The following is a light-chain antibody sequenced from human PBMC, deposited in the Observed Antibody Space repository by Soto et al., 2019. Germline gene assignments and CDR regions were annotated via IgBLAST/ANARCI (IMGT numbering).Light chain of an antibody. V-gene: IGLV2-14*01. CDR3: CSYTSSATRV. CDR2: DVS. J-gene: IGLJ3*02. CDR1: SSDVGGYNY. Sequence: QSVLTQPASVSGSPGQSITISCTGTSSDVGGYNYVSWYQQHPGKAPKLLIYDVSNRPSGVSNRFSGSKSGNTASLTISGLQAEDEADYYCCSYTSSATRVSGGGTKLTVL.